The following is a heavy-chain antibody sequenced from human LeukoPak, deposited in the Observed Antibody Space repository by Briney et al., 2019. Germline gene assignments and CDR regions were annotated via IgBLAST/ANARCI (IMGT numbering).Heavy chain of an antibody. V-gene: IGHV6-1*01. Sequence: SQTLSLTCAISGDSVSSNTATWHWLRQSPSRGLERLGRTYYRSKWYYDYAVSVKSRITINPDTSMNQFSLQLKSVTPEDTAVYYCARAGNGFHDYWGQGALVTVSS. J-gene: IGHJ4*02. CDR2: TYYRSKWYY. D-gene: IGHD2-8*01. CDR1: GDSVSSNTAT. CDR3: ARAGNGFHDY.